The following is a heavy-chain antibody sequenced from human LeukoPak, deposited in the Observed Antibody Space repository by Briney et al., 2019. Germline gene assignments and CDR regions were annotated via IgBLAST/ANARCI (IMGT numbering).Heavy chain of an antibody. CDR2: IYYSGST. D-gene: IGHD3-10*01. CDR1: GGSISSYY. V-gene: IGHV4-59*12. CDR3: ARAVATYYGSGSYYFDY. J-gene: IGHJ4*02. Sequence: KASETLSLTCTVSGGSISSYYWSWIRQPPGKGLEWIGYIYYSGSTNYNPSLKSRAAISVDTSENQFSLKLTSLTAADTAVYYCARAVATYYGSGSYYFDYWGQGTLVTVSS.